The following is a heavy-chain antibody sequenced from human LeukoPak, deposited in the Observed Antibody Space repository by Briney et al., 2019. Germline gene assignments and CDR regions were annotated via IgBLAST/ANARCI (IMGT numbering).Heavy chain of an antibody. D-gene: IGHD3-10*01. CDR1: GFTVSSNY. CDR3: ARTMVRGHYGMDV. V-gene: IGHV3-66*01. Sequence: PGGSLRLSCAASGFTVSSNYVSWVRQAPGKGLEWVSVIYSGGSTYYADSVKGRFTISRDNSKNTLYLQMNSLRAEDTAVYYCARTMVRGHYGMDVWGQGTTVTVSS. J-gene: IGHJ6*02. CDR2: IYSGGST.